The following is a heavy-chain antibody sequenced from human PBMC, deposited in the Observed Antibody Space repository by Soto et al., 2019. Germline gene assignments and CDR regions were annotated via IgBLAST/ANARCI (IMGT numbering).Heavy chain of an antibody. D-gene: IGHD6-13*01. CDR2: ISGSGGST. Sequence: GSLRLSCAASGFTFSSYAMSWVRQAPGKGLEWVSAISGSGGSTYYADSVKGRFTISRDNSKNTLYLQMNSLRAEDTAVYYCAKDPNSSSWYSICEHWGQGTLVTVSS. V-gene: IGHV3-23*01. CDR1: GFTFSSYA. CDR3: AKDPNSSSWYSICEH. J-gene: IGHJ1*01.